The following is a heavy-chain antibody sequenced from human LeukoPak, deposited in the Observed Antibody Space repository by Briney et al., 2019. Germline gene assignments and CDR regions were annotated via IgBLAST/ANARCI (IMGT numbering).Heavy chain of an antibody. V-gene: IGHV3-23*01. D-gene: IGHD6-13*01. J-gene: IGHJ4*02. CDR2: ISSSGGST. Sequence: GGSLRLSCAASGFTFSSYAMSWVRQAPGKGLEWVSAISSSGGSTYYADSVKGRFTISRDNSKNTLYLQMNSLRAEDTAVYYCAKYSSSGPLVDYWGQGTLVTVSS. CDR1: GFTFSSYA. CDR3: AKYSSSGPLVDY.